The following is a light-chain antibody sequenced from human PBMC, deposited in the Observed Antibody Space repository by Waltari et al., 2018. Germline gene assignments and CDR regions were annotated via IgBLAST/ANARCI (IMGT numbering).Light chain of an antibody. Sequence: SRGSQSVSSSLAWYQQKPGQAPRPLIHYSSNRATGIPARFSGSGSGTDFTLTISSLEPEDFAVYYCQHRRNWPLTFGGGTKVEI. CDR2: YSS. V-gene: IGKV3-11*01. J-gene: IGKJ4*01. CDR1: QSVSSS. CDR3: QHRRNWPLT.